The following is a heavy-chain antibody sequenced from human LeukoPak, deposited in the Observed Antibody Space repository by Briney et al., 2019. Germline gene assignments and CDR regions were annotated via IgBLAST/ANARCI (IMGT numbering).Heavy chain of an antibody. J-gene: IGHJ3*02. CDR3: SRVNPTSGSYFDAFDI. V-gene: IGHV3-73*01. D-gene: IGHD1-26*01. Sequence: PGGSLRLSCAASVFTFSGSPMHRGRQAPGKGLEWIGRFRSKANTYETAYAASVKGRVNISRDDSKDTAYLQMNSLKTEDTAVYYCSRVNPTSGSYFDAFDIWGQGTMVTVSS. CDR1: VFTFSGSP. CDR2: FRSKANTYET.